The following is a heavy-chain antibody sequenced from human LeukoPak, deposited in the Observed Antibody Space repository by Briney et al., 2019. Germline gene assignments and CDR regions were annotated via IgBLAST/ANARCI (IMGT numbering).Heavy chain of an antibody. CDR3: AKIPQTTSVGYFDY. CDR1: GFTFSSCA. CDR2: ISGSGVST. D-gene: IGHD4-17*01. J-gene: IGHJ4*02. V-gene: IGHV3-23*01. Sequence: QPGGSLRLSCAASGFTFSSCAMSWVRQAPGKGLEWVSGISGSGVSTYYADSVKGLFTISRDNSKNTLYLQMSSLRAEDTAVYYCAKIPQTTSVGYFDYWGQGNLVTVSS.